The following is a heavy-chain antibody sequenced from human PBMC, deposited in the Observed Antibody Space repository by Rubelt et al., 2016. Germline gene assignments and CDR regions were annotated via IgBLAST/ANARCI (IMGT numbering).Heavy chain of an antibody. CDR3: ARALYSSSSDVGY. V-gene: IGHV4-39*01. CDR1: GGSISSGGYY. D-gene: IGHD6-6*01. CDR2: IYYSGST. Sequence: QVQLQESGPGLVKPSQTLSLTCTVSGGSISSGGYYWSWIRQHPGKGLEWIGSIYYSGSTYYNPALKSGVTLSVDTSKNQFSRKLSSVTAADTAVYYCARALYSSSSDVGYWGQGTLVTVSS. J-gene: IGHJ4*02.